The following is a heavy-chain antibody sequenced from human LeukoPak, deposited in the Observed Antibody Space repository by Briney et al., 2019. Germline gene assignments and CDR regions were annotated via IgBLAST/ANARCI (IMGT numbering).Heavy chain of an antibody. CDR2: INPNSGGT. J-gene: IGHJ5*02. CDR1: GYTFTGYY. D-gene: IGHD6-6*01. CDR3: ARVRQLVRNWFDP. Sequence: ASVKVSCKASGYTFTGYYMHWVRQAPGQGLEWMGWINPNSGGTNYAQKFQGRVTMTRDTSISTAYMELSRLRSDDTAVYYCARVRQLVRNWFDPWGQRTLVTVSS. V-gene: IGHV1-2*02.